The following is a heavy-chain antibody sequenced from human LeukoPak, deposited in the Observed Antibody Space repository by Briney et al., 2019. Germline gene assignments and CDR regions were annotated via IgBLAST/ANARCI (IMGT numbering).Heavy chain of an antibody. J-gene: IGHJ5*02. V-gene: IGHV4-34*01. CDR2: INHSGST. CDR1: GGSFSGYY. Sequence: PSETLSLTCAVYGGSFSGYYWSWIRQAPGKGLEWIGEINHSGSTNYNPSLESRVTISVDPSKNQFSLKLSSVTAADTAVYHCATEPGYCSGGRCYGGWFDPWGQGTLVTVSS. CDR3: ATEPGYCSGGRCYGGWFDP. D-gene: IGHD2-15*01.